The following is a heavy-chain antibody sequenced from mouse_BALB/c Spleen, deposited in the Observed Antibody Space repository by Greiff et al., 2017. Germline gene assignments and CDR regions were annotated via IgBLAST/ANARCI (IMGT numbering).Heavy chain of an antibody. V-gene: IGHV3-6*02. J-gene: IGHJ3*01. CDR2: ISYDGSN. CDR1: GYSITSGYY. CDR3: ARDRDYDAGFAY. D-gene: IGHD2-4*01. Sequence: DVKLQESGPGLVKPSQSLSLTCSVTGYSITSGYYWNWIRQFPGNKLEWMGYISYDGSNNYNPSLKNRISITRDTSKNQFFLKLNSVTTEDTATYYCARDRDYDAGFAYWGQGTLVTVSA.